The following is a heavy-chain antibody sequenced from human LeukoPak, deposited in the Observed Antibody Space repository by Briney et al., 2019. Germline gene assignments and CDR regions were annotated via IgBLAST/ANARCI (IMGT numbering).Heavy chain of an antibody. CDR3: ARVGGYSGYDSPLGIYFDY. V-gene: IGHV3-11*06. D-gene: IGHD5-12*01. CDR2: ISSNSSYT. Sequence: PGGSLRLSCAASGFSVSDYYMSWIRQAQGQGLERVSYISSNSSYTNYEDSVKGRFTISRDNAKNSLYLQMNSLRAEDTAVYYCARVGGYSGYDSPLGIYFDYWGQGTLVTVSS. J-gene: IGHJ4*02. CDR1: GFSVSDYY.